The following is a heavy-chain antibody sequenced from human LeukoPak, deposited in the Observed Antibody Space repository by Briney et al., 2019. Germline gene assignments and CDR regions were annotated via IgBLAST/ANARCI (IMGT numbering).Heavy chain of an antibody. CDR3: ARVSEAYTGDSSGYYLLGY. Sequence: ASVKVSCKASGYTFTSYGISWVRQAPGQGLEWMGWISAYNGNTNYAQKLQGRVTMTTDTSTSTAYMELRSLRSDDTAVYYCARVSEAYTGDSSGYYLLGYWGQGTLVTVSS. J-gene: IGHJ4*02. CDR2: ISAYNGNT. D-gene: IGHD3-22*01. CDR1: GYTFTSYG. V-gene: IGHV1-18*01.